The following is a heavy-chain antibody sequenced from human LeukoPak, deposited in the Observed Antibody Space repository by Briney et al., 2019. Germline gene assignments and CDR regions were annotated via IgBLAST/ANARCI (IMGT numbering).Heavy chain of an antibody. CDR2: INHSGST. CDR3: ARARRPLRAYYYDSSGPGYFDY. D-gene: IGHD3-22*01. CDR1: GGSFSGYY. V-gene: IGHV4-34*01. J-gene: IGHJ4*02. Sequence: SETLSLTRAVYGGSFSGYYWSWIRQPPGKGLEWIGEINHSGSTNYNPSLKSRVTISVDTSKNQFSLKLSSVTAADTAVYYCARARRPLRAYYYDSSGPGYFDYWGQGTLVTVSS.